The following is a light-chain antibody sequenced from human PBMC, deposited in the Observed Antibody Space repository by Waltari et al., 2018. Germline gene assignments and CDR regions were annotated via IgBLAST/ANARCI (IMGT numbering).Light chain of an antibody. J-gene: IGKJ1*01. CDR2: DAS. Sequence: EIVLTQSPGTLSLSPGERATLSCRASPSVSRTLAWYQQKPGQAPRLLIYDASIRATGSPDRFSGSGSGTDFSLTISRLEPEDFAVYYCQKYGTRPATFGQGTKVEIK. V-gene: IGKV3-20*01. CDR1: PSVSRT. CDR3: QKYGTRPAT.